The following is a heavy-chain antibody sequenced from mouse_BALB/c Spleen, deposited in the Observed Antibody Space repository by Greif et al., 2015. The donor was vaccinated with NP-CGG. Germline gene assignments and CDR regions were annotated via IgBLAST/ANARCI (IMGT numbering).Heavy chain of an antibody. D-gene: IGHD1-1*01. CDR3: ARHLLLRSYYFDY. CDR2: ISSGGSYT. CDR1: GFTFSSYG. V-gene: IGHV5-6*01. J-gene: IGHJ2*01. Sequence: EVQLVESGGDLVKPGGSLKLSCAASGFTFSSYGMSWVRQTPDKRLEWVATISSGGSYTYYPDSVKGRFTISRDNAKNTLYLQMSSLKSEDTAMYYCARHLLLRSYYFDYWGQGTTLTVSS.